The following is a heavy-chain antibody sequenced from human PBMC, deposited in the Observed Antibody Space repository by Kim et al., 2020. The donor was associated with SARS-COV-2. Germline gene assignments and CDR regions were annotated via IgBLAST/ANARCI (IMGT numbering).Heavy chain of an antibody. V-gene: IGHV1-46*01. J-gene: IGHJ6*02. D-gene: IGHD3-22*01. CDR1: GYTFTSYY. CDR3: ARDLRYYDSSGYWRYYYYGMDV. CDR2: INPSGGST. Sequence: ASVKVSCKASGYTFTSYYMHWVRQAPGQGLEWMGIINPSGGSTSYAQKFQGRVTMTRDTSTSTVYMELSSLRSEDTAVYYCARDLRYYDSSGYWRYYYYGMDVWGQGTTVTVSS.